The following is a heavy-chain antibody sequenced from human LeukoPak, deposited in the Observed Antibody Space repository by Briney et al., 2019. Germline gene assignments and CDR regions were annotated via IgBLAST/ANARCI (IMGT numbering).Heavy chain of an antibody. CDR3: ARPGGVTTVKDWLDP. V-gene: IGHV4-39*07. D-gene: IGHD4-17*01. CDR1: GGSISGYGFF. Sequence: SETLALTCTVSGGSISGYGFFWGWIRQPPGKGLEWIASISYSGTTYYNPSPKSRVTISSDTSKNQFSLKLSSVIAADTAVYYCARPGGVTTVKDWLDPWGQGTLVTVSS. J-gene: IGHJ5*02. CDR2: ISYSGTT.